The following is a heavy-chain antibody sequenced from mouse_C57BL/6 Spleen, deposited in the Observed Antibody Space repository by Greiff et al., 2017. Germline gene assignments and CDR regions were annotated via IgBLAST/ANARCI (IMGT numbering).Heavy chain of an antibody. V-gene: IGHV3-6*01. CDR3: AREGIYYDYLYYFDY. D-gene: IGHD2-4*01. CDR1: GYSITSGYY. J-gene: IGHJ2*01. Sequence: ESGPGLVKPSQSLSLTCSVTGYSITSGYYWNWIRQFPGNKLEWMGYISYDGSNNYNPSLKNRISITRDTSKNQFFLKLNSVTTEDTATYYCAREGIYYDYLYYFDYWGQGTTLTVSS. CDR2: ISYDGSN.